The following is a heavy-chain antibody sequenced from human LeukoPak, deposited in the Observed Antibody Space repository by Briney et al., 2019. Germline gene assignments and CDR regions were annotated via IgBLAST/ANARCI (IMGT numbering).Heavy chain of an antibody. D-gene: IGHD3-10*01. CDR2: IRYDGSNK. Sequence: GGSLRLSCAASGFTFSSYGMHWVRQAPGKGLEWVAFIRYDGSNKYYADSVKGRFTISRDNSKNTLYLQMNSLRAEDTAVYYCAKDAKFGGYYYYMDVWGKGTTVTISS. V-gene: IGHV3-30*02. CDR1: GFTFSSYG. CDR3: AKDAKFGGYYYYMDV. J-gene: IGHJ6*03.